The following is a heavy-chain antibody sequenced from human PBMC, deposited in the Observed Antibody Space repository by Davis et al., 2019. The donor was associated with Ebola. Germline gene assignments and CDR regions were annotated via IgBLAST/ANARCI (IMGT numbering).Heavy chain of an antibody. V-gene: IGHV3-74*03. D-gene: IGHD1-26*01. CDR1: GFTFSSYW. CDR3: ARKTVGARDGAGTTDNAFDI. CDR2: INSDASRT. J-gene: IGHJ3*02. Sequence: GESLKTSCAASGFTFSSYWMHWVRQGPGKGLVWVPRINSDASRTTYADSVKGRFTISRDNAKNTLYLQMNSLRVEDTAVYYCARKTVGARDGAGTTDNAFDIWGQGTMVTVSS.